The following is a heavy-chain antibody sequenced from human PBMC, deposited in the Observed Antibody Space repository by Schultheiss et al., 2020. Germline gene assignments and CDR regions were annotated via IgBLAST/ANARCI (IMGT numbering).Heavy chain of an antibody. CDR3: AREGYDSSGYYRPFDS. D-gene: IGHD3-22*01. V-gene: IGHV4-61*01. Sequence: SETLSLTCTVSGGSVSSGSYYWNWIRQPPGKGLEWIGNTYYSGNTTYNPSLKSRVTISIDTSKNQFSLKLSSVTAADTAVFYCAREGYDSSGYYRPFDSWGQGTRVTVSS. CDR2: TYYSGNT. CDR1: GGSVSSGSYY. J-gene: IGHJ4*02.